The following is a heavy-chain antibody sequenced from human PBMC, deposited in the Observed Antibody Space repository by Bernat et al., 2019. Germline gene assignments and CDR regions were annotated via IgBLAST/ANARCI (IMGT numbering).Heavy chain of an antibody. J-gene: IGHJ5*02. CDR2: IYWDDDK. V-gene: IGHV2-5*02. D-gene: IGHD6-13*01. CDR1: GFSLNTSGVG. Sequence: QITLKESGPTLLKPTQTLTLTCTFSGFSLNTSGVGVGWIRQPPGKALEWLARIYWDDDKRYSPSLKSRLTITKDTSKNQVVLTMTNMDPVDTATYYCAHRHPAYSSSWYLGFDPWGQGTLVTVSS. CDR3: AHRHPAYSSSWYLGFDP.